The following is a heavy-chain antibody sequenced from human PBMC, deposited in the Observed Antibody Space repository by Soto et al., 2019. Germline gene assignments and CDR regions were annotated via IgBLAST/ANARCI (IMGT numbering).Heavy chain of an antibody. D-gene: IGHD1-26*01. CDR2: IFPSGNT. CDR1: GDSIITYY. CDR3: VRDGASGGFDY. J-gene: IGHJ4*01. V-gene: IGHV4-4*07. Sequence: PSETLSLTCIVSGDSIITYYWGWIRQPAGKGLEWIGRIFPSGNTNYNPSLKSRLTMSVDTSKNQFSLRLSSVTAADTAVYYCVRDGASGGFDYWGQGNLVTVSS.